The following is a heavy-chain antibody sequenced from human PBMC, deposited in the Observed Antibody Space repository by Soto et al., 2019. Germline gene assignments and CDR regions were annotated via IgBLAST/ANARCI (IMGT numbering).Heavy chain of an antibody. Sequence: QVQLVQSGAEVKKPGASVKVSCKASGYTFTGYYMHWVRQAPGQGLEWMGWINPNSGGTNYAQKFQGRVTMTRDTSISTAYMELSRLRSDDTAVYYCARDKDYGGNSSVPFLYAFDIWGQGTMVTVSS. CDR2: INPNSGGT. D-gene: IGHD4-17*01. CDR1: GYTFTGYY. CDR3: ARDKDYGGNSSVPFLYAFDI. J-gene: IGHJ3*02. V-gene: IGHV1-2*02.